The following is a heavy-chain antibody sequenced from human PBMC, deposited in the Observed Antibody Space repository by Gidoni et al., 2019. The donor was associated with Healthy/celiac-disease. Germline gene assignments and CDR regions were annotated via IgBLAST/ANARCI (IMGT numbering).Heavy chain of an antibody. CDR3: ARAGYCSSTSCRYYYGMDV. CDR1: GYTFTSYA. V-gene: IGHV1-3*01. CDR2: INAGNGNT. J-gene: IGHJ6*02. Sequence: QVQLVQSGAEVKKPGASVKVSCKASGYTFTSYAMHWVRQAPGQRLEWMGWINAGNGNTKYSQKFQGIVTITRDTSASTAYMALSSLRSEDTAVYYCARAGYCSSTSCRYYYGMDVWGQGTTVTVSS. D-gene: IGHD2-2*01.